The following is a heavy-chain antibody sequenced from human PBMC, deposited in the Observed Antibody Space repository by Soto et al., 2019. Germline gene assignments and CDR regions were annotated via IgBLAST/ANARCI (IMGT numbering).Heavy chain of an antibody. CDR3: ARDVGVPAAYDY. J-gene: IGHJ4*02. V-gene: IGHV3-21*01. Sequence: GGSLRLSCAASGFTFSSYSMNWVRQAPGKGLEWVSSISSSSSYIYYADSVKGRFTISRDNAKNSLYLQMNSLRAEDTAVYYCARDVGVPAAYDYWGLGTLVTVSS. CDR1: GFTFSSYS. D-gene: IGHD2-2*01. CDR2: ISSSSSYI.